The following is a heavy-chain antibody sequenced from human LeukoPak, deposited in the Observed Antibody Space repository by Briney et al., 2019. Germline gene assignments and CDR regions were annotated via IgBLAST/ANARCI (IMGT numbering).Heavy chain of an antibody. Sequence: ASVKVSCKASDYTFTSYGISWVRQAPGQGLEWMGWISAYNGNTNYAQKLQGRVTMTTDTSTSTAYMELRSLRSDDTAVYYCARVGWFGELYYYYGMDVWGQGTTVTVSS. CDR3: ARVGWFGELYYYYGMDV. CDR1: DYTFTSYG. J-gene: IGHJ6*02. D-gene: IGHD3-10*01. V-gene: IGHV1-18*01. CDR2: ISAYNGNT.